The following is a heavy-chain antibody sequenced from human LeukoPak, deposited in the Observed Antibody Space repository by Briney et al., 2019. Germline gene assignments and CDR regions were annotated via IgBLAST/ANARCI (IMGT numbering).Heavy chain of an antibody. J-gene: IGHJ4*02. CDR1: GFSFSSYA. CDR2: ISASGGTT. Sequence: GGSLRLSCAASGFSFSSYAMSWVRQAPGKGLEWVSAISASGGTTYYADSVKGRFTISRDNSKNTLYLQMNSLRAEDTAVYYRANVYYYGSGSYESRYLDYWGQGTLVTVSS. V-gene: IGHV3-23*01. CDR3: ANVYYYGSGSYESRYLDY. D-gene: IGHD3-10*01.